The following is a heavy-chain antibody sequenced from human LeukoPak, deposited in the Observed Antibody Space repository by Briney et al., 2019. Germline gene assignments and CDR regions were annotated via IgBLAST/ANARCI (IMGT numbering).Heavy chain of an antibody. CDR1: GFTVSTNY. Sequence: GGSLRLSCAASGFTVSTNYMSWVRQAPGKGLEWVSVIYSGGSTFYADSVKGRFTISRDDSKNTLYLQMNSLRAEDTAVYYCARDDYKGYFDYWGQGTLVTVSS. J-gene: IGHJ4*02. CDR2: IYSGGST. D-gene: IGHD4-11*01. CDR3: ARDDYKGYFDY. V-gene: IGHV3-66*01.